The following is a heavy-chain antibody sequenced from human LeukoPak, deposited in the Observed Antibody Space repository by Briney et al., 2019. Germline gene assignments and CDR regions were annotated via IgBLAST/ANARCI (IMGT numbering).Heavy chain of an antibody. J-gene: IGHJ4*02. V-gene: IGHV1-2*02. CDR1: GYTFTDYY. D-gene: IGHD1-26*01. CDR3: ARGSYGYD. CDR2: INPNPNSGGT. Sequence: GASVKVSCKASGYTFTDYYLHWVRQAPGQGLEWVGWINPNPNSGGTSYAQKFQGRATMTRDTSINTAYMELSGLRSDDTAVYFCARGSYGYDWGQGTLVTVSS.